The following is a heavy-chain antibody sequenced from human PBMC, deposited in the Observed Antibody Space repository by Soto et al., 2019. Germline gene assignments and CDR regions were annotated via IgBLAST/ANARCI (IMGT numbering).Heavy chain of an antibody. Sequence: QVQLQESGPGLVKPSETLSLTCTVSGGSIGSYYWSWIRQPPGKGLEWIGYIYYSGSTNFNPSLKSRVTISVDTSKNQCSLKLSSVTAADTAVYYCATHSGYDWNAFDIWGQGTMVTVSS. J-gene: IGHJ3*02. CDR1: GGSIGSYY. D-gene: IGHD5-12*01. CDR2: IYYSGST. CDR3: ATHSGYDWNAFDI. V-gene: IGHV4-59*08.